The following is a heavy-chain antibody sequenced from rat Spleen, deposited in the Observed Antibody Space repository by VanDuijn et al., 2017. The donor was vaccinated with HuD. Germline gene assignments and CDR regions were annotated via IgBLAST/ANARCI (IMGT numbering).Heavy chain of an antibody. CDR2: ISYSGGT. V-gene: IGHV3-1*01. D-gene: IGHD1-8*01. Sequence: EVQLQESGPGLVKPSQSLSLTCSVRGYSITSNYWGWIRKFPGNKMEWIGHISYSGGTSYNPSLKIRIYITRDTSKNQFFLQFNSVTSEDTATEYCARSSSRAGRWYVMDAWGQGASVTVSS. CDR1: GYSITSNY. CDR3: ARSSSRAGRWYVMDA. J-gene: IGHJ4*01.